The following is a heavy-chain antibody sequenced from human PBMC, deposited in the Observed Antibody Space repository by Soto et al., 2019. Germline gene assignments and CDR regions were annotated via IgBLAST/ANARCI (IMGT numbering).Heavy chain of an antibody. Sequence: PGGSLRLSCAASGFTFSSYAMSWVRQAPGNGLEWVSAISGSGVSTYYADSVKGRFTMSRDTSENTLYLQMNSLGAEDTAAYYCAPHVSCSGGSCQYDAFAIRGQGTMVTVSS. D-gene: IGHD2-15*01. CDR1: GFTFSSYA. CDR2: ISGSGVST. J-gene: IGHJ3*02. CDR3: APHVSCSGGSCQYDAFAI. V-gene: IGHV3-23*01.